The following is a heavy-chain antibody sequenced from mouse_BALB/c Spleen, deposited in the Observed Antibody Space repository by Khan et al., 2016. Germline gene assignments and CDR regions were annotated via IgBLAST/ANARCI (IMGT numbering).Heavy chain of an antibody. CDR3: AKGYDNGVAY. D-gene: IGHD2-4*01. CDR1: GYTFTDYS. CDR2: INTETGEP. Sequence: LVESGPELKKPGETVKISCKASGYTFTDYSMHWVKQAPGKGLKWMGWINTETGEPTYADDFKGRFAFSLETSASTAYLPINNLKNEDTSTSFGAKGYDNGVAYWGQGTLVTVSA. J-gene: IGHJ3*01. V-gene: IGHV9-2-1*01.